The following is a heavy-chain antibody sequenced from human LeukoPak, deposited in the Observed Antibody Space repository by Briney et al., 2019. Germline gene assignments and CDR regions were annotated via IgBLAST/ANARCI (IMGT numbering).Heavy chain of an antibody. CDR3: ATFDWGSSLN. J-gene: IGHJ4*02. D-gene: IGHD3-9*01. CDR2: VRSKADYYAT. Sequence: PGGSLRLSCAASGFTVRGSSLHWVRQASGKGLEWVGRVRSKADYYATAYSASVQGRFTVSRDDSTNTAYLQMNSLKPEDTAIYYCATFDWGSSLNWGQGSRVTVSS. V-gene: IGHV3-73*01. CDR1: GFTVRGSS.